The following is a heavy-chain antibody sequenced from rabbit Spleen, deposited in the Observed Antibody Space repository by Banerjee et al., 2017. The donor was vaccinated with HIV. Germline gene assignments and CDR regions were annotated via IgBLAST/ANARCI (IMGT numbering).Heavy chain of an antibody. Sequence: QEQLVESGGGLVQPEGSLTLTCKASGVSFNSGYDMCWVRQAPGKGLEWIACIYAGNSGSTYSATWAKGRFTISKTSSTTVTLQMTSLTAADTATYFCARDSGTSFSTYGMDLWGPGTLVTVS. CDR2: IYAGNSGST. V-gene: IGHV1S45*01. J-gene: IGHJ6*01. D-gene: IGHD8-1*01. CDR3: ARDSGTSFSTYGMDL. CDR1: GVSFNSGYD.